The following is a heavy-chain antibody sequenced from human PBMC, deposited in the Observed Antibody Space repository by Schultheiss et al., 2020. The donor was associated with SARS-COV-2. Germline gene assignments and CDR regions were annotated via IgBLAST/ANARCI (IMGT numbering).Heavy chain of an antibody. CDR3: ARCSQGGSGWFDP. Sequence: ASVKVSCKASGYTFTGYYMHWVRQAPGQGLEWMGRINPNSGGTNYAQKFQGRVTMTTDTSTSTAYMELRSLRSDDTAVYYCARCSQGGSGWFDPWGQGTLVTVSS. CDR2: INPNSGGT. D-gene: IGHD6-19*01. J-gene: IGHJ5*02. CDR1: GYTFTGYY. V-gene: IGHV1-2*06.